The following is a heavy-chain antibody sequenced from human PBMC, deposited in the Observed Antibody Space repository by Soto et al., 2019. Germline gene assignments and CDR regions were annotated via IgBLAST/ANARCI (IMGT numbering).Heavy chain of an antibody. V-gene: IGHV1-2*02. CDR1: GYTFAGYY. D-gene: IGHD1-7*01. Sequence: ASVKVSCKASGYTFAGYYMHWVRQAPGQGLEWMGWINTNSGDTQYAQKFQGRVTMTSDTSISTAYMELRSLRVDDTAVYYCARDHHELILYNRFDPWGQGTRV. J-gene: IGHJ5*02. CDR2: INTNSGDT. CDR3: ARDHHELILYNRFDP.